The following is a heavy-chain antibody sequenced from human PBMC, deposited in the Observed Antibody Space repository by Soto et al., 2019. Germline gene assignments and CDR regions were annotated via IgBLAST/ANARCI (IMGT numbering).Heavy chain of an antibody. J-gene: IGHJ6*02. CDR1: GGSFGSHA. CDR2: VIPIFGTT. V-gene: IGHV1-69*01. Sequence: QVQLVQSGAEVKKPGSSLTVSCKASGGSFGSHAISWVRQAPGQGLEWMGGVIPIFGTTNYAQIFQRRVTISADESTGAAHMELSSLTSDDTAVYFCATSPSYYDALDVWGQGTTVTVSS. CDR3: ATSPSYYDALDV.